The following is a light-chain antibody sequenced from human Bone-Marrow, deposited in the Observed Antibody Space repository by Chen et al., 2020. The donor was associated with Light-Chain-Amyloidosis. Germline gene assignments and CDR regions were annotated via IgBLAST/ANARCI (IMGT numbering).Light chain of an antibody. J-gene: IGLJ2*01. CDR1: DLPTKY. V-gene: IGLV3-25*03. Sequence: YVLTQPPSVSVSPGQTARITCSGDDLPTKYAYWYQQKPGQAPVLVIHRDTERPSGISERFSGSSSGTTATLTISGVQAEDEADYHCQSADSSGTYEVIFGGGTKLTVL. CDR3: QSADSSGTYEVI. CDR2: RDT.